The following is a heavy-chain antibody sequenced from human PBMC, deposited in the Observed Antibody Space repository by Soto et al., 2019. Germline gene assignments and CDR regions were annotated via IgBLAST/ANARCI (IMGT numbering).Heavy chain of an antibody. J-gene: IGHJ6*03. Sequence: PSLTLSLSCTVLGGSLSSYDWSWIREPTRKGLEWIGYIYYSGSTNYNPSLKSRVTISVDTSKNQFSLKLSSVTAADTAVYYCARVYGSGSYGLIYYYYMDVWGKGTTVTVSS. D-gene: IGHD3-10*01. CDR1: GGSLSSYD. V-gene: IGHV4-59*08. CDR3: ARVYGSGSYGLIYYYYMDV. CDR2: IYYSGST.